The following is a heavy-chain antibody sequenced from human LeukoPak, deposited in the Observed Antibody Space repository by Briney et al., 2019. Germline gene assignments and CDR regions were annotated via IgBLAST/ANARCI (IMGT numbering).Heavy chain of an antibody. Sequence: ASVKVSCKASGYTFTSYYIHWVRQAPGQGLEWMGVISPGAGSTGYAQKFQGRVTMTKDTSTSTVYMELSSLRFEDTAVYSCARGIQIWTQDPPLLGWFDPWGQGTLVTVSS. V-gene: IGHV1-46*01. CDR3: ARGIQIWTQDPPLLGWFDP. CDR2: ISPGAGST. CDR1: GYTFTSYY. J-gene: IGHJ5*02. D-gene: IGHD5-18*01.